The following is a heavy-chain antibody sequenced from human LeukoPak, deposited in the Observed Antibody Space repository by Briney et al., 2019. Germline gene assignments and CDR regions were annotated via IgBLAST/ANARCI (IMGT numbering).Heavy chain of an antibody. J-gene: IGHJ5*02. Sequence: PSETLSLTCTVSGGSISSYYWSWIRQPAGKGLEWIGRIYTSGSTNYNPSLKSRVTMSADTSKNQFSLKLSSVTAADTAVYYCARDQSAGGIAVAGSSGWFDPWGQGTLVTVSS. CDR3: ARDQSAGGIAVAGSSGWFDP. V-gene: IGHV4-4*07. CDR2: IYTSGST. CDR1: GGSISSYY. D-gene: IGHD6-19*01.